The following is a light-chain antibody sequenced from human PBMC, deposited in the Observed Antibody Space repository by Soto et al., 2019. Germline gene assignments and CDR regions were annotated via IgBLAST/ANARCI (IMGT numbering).Light chain of an antibody. CDR3: HHDGNSPDT. CDR1: QSVISNY. Sequence: EIVLTQSPGTLSLSPGERAPLSCRASQSVISNYLAWYQQKPGQAPRLLIYGASSRATGIPNRFSGSGSGTDFTLTISRLEPEDFAVYYCHHDGNSPDTFGQGTKVDIK. J-gene: IGKJ1*01. V-gene: IGKV3-20*01. CDR2: GAS.